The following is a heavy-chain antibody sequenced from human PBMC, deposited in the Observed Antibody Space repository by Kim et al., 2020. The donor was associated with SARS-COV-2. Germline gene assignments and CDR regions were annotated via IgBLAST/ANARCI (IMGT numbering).Heavy chain of an antibody. Sequence: SETLSLTCAVSGGSISIGGYSWSWIRQPPGKGLEWIGYIYHSGSTYYNPSLKSRVTISVDRSKNQFSLKLSSVTAADTAVYYCARVVGILYEGWFDPWGQGTLVTVSS. CDR2: IYHSGST. J-gene: IGHJ5*02. V-gene: IGHV4-30-2*01. CDR1: GGSISIGGYS. CDR3: ARVVGILYEGWFDP. D-gene: IGHD2-21*01.